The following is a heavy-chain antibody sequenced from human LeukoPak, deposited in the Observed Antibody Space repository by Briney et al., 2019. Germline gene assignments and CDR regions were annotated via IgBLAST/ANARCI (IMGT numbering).Heavy chain of an antibody. CDR2: IKIDGSER. CDR1: GFSFRSSW. Sequence: GGSLRLSCASSGFSFRSSWMTWVRRAPGKGLEWVADIKIDGSERYYVDSVKGRFTISRDNAKNSLYLQINSPRAEDTAVYYCARLVKGSDYFDYWGQGTLVTVSS. D-gene: IGHD3-9*01. V-gene: IGHV3-7*01. CDR3: ARLVKGSDYFDY. J-gene: IGHJ4*02.